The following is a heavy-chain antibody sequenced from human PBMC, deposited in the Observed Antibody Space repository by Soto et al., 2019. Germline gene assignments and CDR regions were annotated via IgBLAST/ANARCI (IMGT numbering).Heavy chain of an antibody. CDR1: GFTFSSYG. J-gene: IGHJ6*02. CDR3: AKGKIPVGYCSSTSCYYGMDV. CDR2: ISYDGSNK. V-gene: IGHV3-30*18. Sequence: QVQLVESGGGVVQPGRSLRLSCAASGFTFSSYGMHWVRQAPGKGLEWVAVISYDGSNKYYADSVKGRFTISRDNSKNTLYLQMNSLRAEDTAVYYCAKGKIPVGYCSSTSCYYGMDVWGQGTTVTVSS. D-gene: IGHD2-2*01.